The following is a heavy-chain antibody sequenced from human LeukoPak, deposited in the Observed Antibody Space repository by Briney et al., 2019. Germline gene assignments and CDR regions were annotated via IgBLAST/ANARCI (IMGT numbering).Heavy chain of an antibody. Sequence: EGSLRLSCAASGFTFSTYAMSWVRQAPGKGLEWVSTITVSGGSTYYADSVKGRFTISRDNSQNTLYLQMDSLRADDTAVYYCASSLLATMGPLFYWGLGALVTVSS. J-gene: IGHJ4*02. D-gene: IGHD5-24*01. CDR3: ASSLLATMGPLFY. CDR1: GFTFSTYA. CDR2: ITVSGGST. V-gene: IGHV3-23*01.